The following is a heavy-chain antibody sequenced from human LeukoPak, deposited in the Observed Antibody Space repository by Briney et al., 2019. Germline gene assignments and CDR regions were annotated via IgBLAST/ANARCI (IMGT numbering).Heavy chain of an antibody. CDR3: ARGGRWLAMFDY. CDR2: INHSGST. CDR1: GGSFSGYY. D-gene: IGHD5-24*01. J-gene: IGHJ4*02. Sequence: SETLSLTCAVYGGSFSGYYWSWIRQPPGKGLEWIGEINHSGSTNYNPSLKSRVTISVDTSKNQFSLKLSSVTAADTAVYYCARGGRWLAMFDYWGQGTLVTVSS. V-gene: IGHV4-34*01.